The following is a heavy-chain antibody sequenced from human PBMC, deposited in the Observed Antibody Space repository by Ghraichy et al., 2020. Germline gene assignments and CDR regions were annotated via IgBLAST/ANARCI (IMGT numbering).Heavy chain of an antibody. V-gene: IGHV1-2*02. CDR2: INPNSGGT. D-gene: IGHD2-2*02. CDR1: GYTFTGYY. Sequence: VKVSCKASGYTFTGYYMHWVRQAPGQGLEWMGWINPNSGGTNYAQKFQGRVTMTRDTSISTAYMELSRLRSDDTAVYYCAREGVYCSSTSCYTDWFDPWGQGTLVTVSS. CDR3: AREGVYCSSTSCYTDWFDP. J-gene: IGHJ5*02.